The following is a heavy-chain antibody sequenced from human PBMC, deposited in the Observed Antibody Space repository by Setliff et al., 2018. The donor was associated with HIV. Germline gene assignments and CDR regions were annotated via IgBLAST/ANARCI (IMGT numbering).Heavy chain of an antibody. V-gene: IGHV4-38-2*02. J-gene: IGHJ5*02. CDR3: ARDGVRVPNGDYLSVNWFDP. CDR2: FYETGYT. CDR1: GDFFSSDYY. Sequence: PSETLSLTCTVSGDFFSSDYYWGWIRQPPGKGLEWIGSFYETGYTYYNPSLKSRVTISVDTSKNQFSLRLTSVTAADTAVYYCARDGVRVPNGDYLSVNWFDPWGQGTLVTAPQ. D-gene: IGHD4-17*01.